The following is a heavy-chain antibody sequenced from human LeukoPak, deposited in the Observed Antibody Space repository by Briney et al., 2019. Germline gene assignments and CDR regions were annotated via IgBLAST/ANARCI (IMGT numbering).Heavy chain of an antibody. CDR1: GLIFNNAW. J-gene: IGHJ4*02. D-gene: IGHD6-19*01. CDR3: TTQGSKNRTGWDFDY. V-gene: IGHV3-15*01. CDR2: IKSKSDGGTI. Sequence: PGGSLRLSCAASGLIFNNAWMTWVRQAPGKGLEWVGRIKSKSDGGTIDYAAAVKDRFSISRDDSKTTLYLQMDSLKTEDTAVYYCTTQGSKNRTGWDFDYWGQGTQVTVSS.